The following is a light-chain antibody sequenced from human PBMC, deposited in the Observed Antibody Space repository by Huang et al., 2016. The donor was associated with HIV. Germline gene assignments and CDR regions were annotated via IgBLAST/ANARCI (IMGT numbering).Light chain of an antibody. V-gene: IGKV3-15*01. Sequence: EIVMTQSPATLSVSPGERATLSCRASHSLSSNLAWYQQKPGQAPRLLIYDAYTRATGIPARFRGSGSGTEFTLTISSLQSEDVAVYYCQQYNNWPPEITFGQGTRLDIK. CDR3: QQYNNWPPEIT. CDR2: DAY. J-gene: IGKJ5*01. CDR1: HSLSSN.